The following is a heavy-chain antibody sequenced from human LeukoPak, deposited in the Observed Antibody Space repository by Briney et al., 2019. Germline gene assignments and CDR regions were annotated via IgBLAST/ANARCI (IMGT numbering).Heavy chain of an antibody. J-gene: IGHJ5*02. D-gene: IGHD1-26*01. Sequence: ASVKLSSEDFGYTFTGTSWYLYRLRQAAGQELECMGWIYPYTGATHYAQKFQGRVAMTTDTSTNTAYMELRSLTSDDTAVYFCATESGTNWFDPWSQGTLVTVSS. V-gene: IGHV1-2*02. CDR2: IYPYTGAT. CDR1: GYTFTGTSW. CDR3: ATESGTNWFDP.